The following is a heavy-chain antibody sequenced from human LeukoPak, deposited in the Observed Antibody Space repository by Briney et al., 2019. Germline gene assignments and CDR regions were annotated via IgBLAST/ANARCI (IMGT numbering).Heavy chain of an antibody. D-gene: IGHD5-18*01. J-gene: IGHJ4*02. CDR3: ASPRGFSYGYFDY. V-gene: IGHV4-39*01. CDR1: GGSISSSSAY. Sequence: SETLSPTCTVSGGSISSSSAYWGWIRQPPGKGLEWIGSIYYSKNTYYNPSLKSRVTISADTSKNQFSLTLGSVSATDTAVYYCASPRGFSYGYFDYWGQGTLVTVSS. CDR2: IYYSKNT.